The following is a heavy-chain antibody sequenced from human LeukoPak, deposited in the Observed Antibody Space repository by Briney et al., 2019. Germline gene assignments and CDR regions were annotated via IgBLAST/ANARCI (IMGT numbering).Heavy chain of an antibody. CDR1: GFTFSSYG. V-gene: IGHV3-30*02. D-gene: IGHD2-2*01. J-gene: IGHJ4*02. Sequence: PGGSLRLSCAASGFTFSSYGMHWVRQAPGKGLEWVAFIRYDGSNKYYADSVKGRFTISRDNSKNTLHLQMNSLRAEDTAVYYCAKVSSVVPALDYWGQGTLVTVSS. CDR3: AKVSSVVPALDY. CDR2: IRYDGSNK.